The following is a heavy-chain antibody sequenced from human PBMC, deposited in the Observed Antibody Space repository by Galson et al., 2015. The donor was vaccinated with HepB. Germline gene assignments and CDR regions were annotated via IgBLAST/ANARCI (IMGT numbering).Heavy chain of an antibody. CDR3: ATHPGYSSPYYYYGMDV. D-gene: IGHD6-13*01. CDR1: GFTFRSYG. CDR2: IWYDGSNK. J-gene: IGHJ6*02. Sequence: SLRLSCAASGFTFRSYGMHWVRQAPGKGLEWAAVIWYDGSNKYYADSVKGRFTISRDNSKNTLYLQMNSLRAEDTAVYYCATHPGYSSPYYYYGMDVWGQGTTVTVSS. V-gene: IGHV3-33*01.